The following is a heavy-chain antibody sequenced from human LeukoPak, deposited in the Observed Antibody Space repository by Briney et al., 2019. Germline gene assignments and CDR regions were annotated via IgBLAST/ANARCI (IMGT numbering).Heavy chain of an antibody. D-gene: IGHD3-22*01. Sequence: SLSPTCTVYAASATSSSYYWDWIRQHPGKGLECIGKIYYSGSTYYNPSLKCRVTMSVAPSKHPFSLTPSAVSAADTAVYYCAREYDSSGHYYRAPFDYWGQGTLVTVSS. CDR3: AREYDSSGHYYRAPFDY. V-gene: IGHV4-39*02. CDR1: AASATSSSYY. J-gene: IGHJ4*02. CDR2: IYYSGST.